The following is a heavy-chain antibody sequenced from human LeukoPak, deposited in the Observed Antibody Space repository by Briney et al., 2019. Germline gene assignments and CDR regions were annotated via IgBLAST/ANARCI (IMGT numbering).Heavy chain of an antibody. CDR3: AREPRDVDYYDSSGYFSLGFDP. V-gene: IGHV1-2*02. D-gene: IGHD3-22*01. CDR2: INPNSGGT. Sequence: GASVKVSCKASGYTFTGYYMHWVRQAPGQGLEWVGWINPNSGGTNYAQKFQGRVTMTRDTSISTAYMELSRLRSDDTAVYYCAREPRDVDYYDSSGYFSLGFDPWGQGTLVTVSS. CDR1: GYTFTGYY. J-gene: IGHJ5*02.